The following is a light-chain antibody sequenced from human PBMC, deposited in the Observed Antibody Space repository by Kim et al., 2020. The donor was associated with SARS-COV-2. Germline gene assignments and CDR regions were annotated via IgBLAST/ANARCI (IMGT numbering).Light chain of an antibody. CDR1: QSVSSN. CDR2: GAS. J-gene: IGKJ2*01. Sequence: EIVMTQSPATLSVSPGERATLSCRASQSVSSNLAWYQQKPGLPPRLLIYGASTRATGIPARFSGSGSGTKFTLTISSLQSEDFAVYYCQQYNNWYTFGQGTKVDIK. V-gene: IGKV3-15*01. CDR3: QQYNNWYT.